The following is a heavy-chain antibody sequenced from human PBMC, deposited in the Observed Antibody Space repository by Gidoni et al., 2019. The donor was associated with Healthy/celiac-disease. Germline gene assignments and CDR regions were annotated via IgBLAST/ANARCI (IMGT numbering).Heavy chain of an antibody. CDR1: GFTFRSYA. CDR2: ISGSGGST. D-gene: IGHD1-26*01. Sequence: EVQLLESGGGLVQPGGSLRLSCAASGFTFRSYAMSWVRQAPGKVLEWVSAISGSGGSTYYADSVKGRFTISRDNSKNTLYLQMNSLRAEDTAVYYCAIVSGSYSYYFDYWGQGTLVTVSS. CDR3: AIVSGSYSYYFDY. J-gene: IGHJ4*02. V-gene: IGHV3-23*01.